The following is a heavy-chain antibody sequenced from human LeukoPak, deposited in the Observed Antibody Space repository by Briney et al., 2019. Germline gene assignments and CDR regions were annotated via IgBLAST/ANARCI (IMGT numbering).Heavy chain of an antibody. J-gene: IGHJ4*02. CDR2: IIPIFGTA. D-gene: IGHD3-16*01. CDR1: GGTFSSYA. Sequence: SVKVSCKASGGTFSSYAISWVRQAPGQGLEWMGGIIPIFGTANYAQKFQGRVTITADKSTSTAYMELSSLRSEDTAVYYCARFGGGATKDDRLDYWGQGTLVTVSS. CDR3: ARFGGGATKDDRLDY. V-gene: IGHV1-69*06.